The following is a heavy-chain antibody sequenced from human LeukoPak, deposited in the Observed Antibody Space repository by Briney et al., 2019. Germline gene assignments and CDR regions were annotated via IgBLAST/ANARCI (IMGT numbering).Heavy chain of an antibody. CDR3: ARGRGSSGYYSYYFDY. CDR1: GYTFTSYD. D-gene: IGHD3-22*01. CDR2: MNPNSGNT. Sequence: ASVKVSCKASGYTFTSYDINWVRQATGQGLEWMGWMNPNSGNTGYAQKFQGRVTITRNASISTAYMELSSLRSEDTAVYYCARGRGSSGYYSYYFDYWGQGTLVTVSP. V-gene: IGHV1-8*03. J-gene: IGHJ4*02.